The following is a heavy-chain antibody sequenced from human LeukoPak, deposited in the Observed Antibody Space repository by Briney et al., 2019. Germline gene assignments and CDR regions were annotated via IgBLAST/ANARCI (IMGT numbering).Heavy chain of an antibody. Sequence: GGSLRLSCAASGFTFDDYAMNWVRQAPGKGLEWVSSISSSSSYIYYADSVKGRFTISRDNAKNSLYLQMNSLRAEDTAVYYCARGVYYDSSGYYYWGQGTLVTVSS. V-gene: IGHV3-21*01. CDR1: GFTFDDYA. D-gene: IGHD3-22*01. J-gene: IGHJ4*02. CDR3: ARGVYYDSSGYYY. CDR2: ISSSSSYI.